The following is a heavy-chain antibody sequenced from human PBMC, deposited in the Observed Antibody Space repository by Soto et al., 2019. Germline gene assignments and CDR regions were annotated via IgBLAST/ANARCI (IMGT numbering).Heavy chain of an antibody. J-gene: IGHJ6*03. CDR2: IKQDGSEK. CDR1: GFTFSSYW. D-gene: IGHD2-2*01. V-gene: IGHV3-7*01. Sequence: PGGSLRLSCAASGFTFSSYWMSWVRQAPGKGLEWVANIKQDGSEKYYVDSVKGRFTISRDNAKNSLYLQMNSLRAEDTAVYYCARDFSVGSLGYYYYMDVWGKGTTVTVSS. CDR3: ARDFSVGSLGYYYYMDV.